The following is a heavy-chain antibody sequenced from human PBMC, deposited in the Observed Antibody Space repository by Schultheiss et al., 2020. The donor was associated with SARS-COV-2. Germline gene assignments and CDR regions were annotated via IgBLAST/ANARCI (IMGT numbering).Heavy chain of an antibody. D-gene: IGHD2-15*01. J-gene: IGHJ4*02. V-gene: IGHV3-11*01. CDR2: ISSSGSTI. CDR3: ARDLCSGGSCYTKGY. CDR1: GFTFSDYY. Sequence: GESLKISCAASGFTFSDYYMSWNRQAPGKGLEWVSYISSSGSTIYYADSVKGRFTISRDNAKNSLYLQMNSLRAEDTAVYYCARDLCSGGSCYTKGYWGQGTLVTVSS.